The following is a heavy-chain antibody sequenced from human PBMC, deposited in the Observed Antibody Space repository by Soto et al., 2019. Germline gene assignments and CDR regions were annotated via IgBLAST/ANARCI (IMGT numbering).Heavy chain of an antibody. J-gene: IGHJ4*02. V-gene: IGHV4-59*08. CDR3: ASHPPYCSSTSCPLDY. CDR1: GGSISNYY. CDR2: IYYSGST. Sequence: TLSLTCTVSGGSISNYYWSCIRQPPGKGLEWIGNIYYSGSTNYNPSLKSRVTISVDTSKNQFSLKLSSVTAADTAVYYCASHPPYCSSTSCPLDYWGQGTLVTVSS. D-gene: IGHD2-2*01.